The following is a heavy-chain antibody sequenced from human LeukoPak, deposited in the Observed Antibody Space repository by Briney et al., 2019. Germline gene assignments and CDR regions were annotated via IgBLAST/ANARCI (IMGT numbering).Heavy chain of an antibody. D-gene: IGHD6-13*01. CDR1: GFTFGIYT. CDR3: ARGYTSSWFVSYFDY. CDR2: ISYDGSSK. Sequence: GRSLRLSCAASGFTFGIYTIRWVRQAPGRGLEWVAVISYDGSSKFYADSVKGRFTISRDNSRNTLYLQMNSLRDEDTAVYYCARGYTSSWFVSYFDYWGQGTLVTVSS. J-gene: IGHJ4*02. V-gene: IGHV3-30-3*01.